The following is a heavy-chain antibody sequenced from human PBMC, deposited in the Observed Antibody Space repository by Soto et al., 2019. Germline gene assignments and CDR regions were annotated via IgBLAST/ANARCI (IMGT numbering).Heavy chain of an antibody. CDR1: GYTFTSYA. V-gene: IGHV1-3*01. CDR2: INAGNGNT. J-gene: IGHJ4*02. D-gene: IGHD3-22*01. Sequence: QVPLVQSGAEVKKPGASVKVSCKASGYTFTSYAMHWVRQAPGQRLEWMGWINAGNGNTKYSQKFQGRVTITRDTSASTAYMELSSMRSEDTAVYYCARGSYDSRGDQDFDYWGQGTLVTVSS. CDR3: ARGSYDSRGDQDFDY.